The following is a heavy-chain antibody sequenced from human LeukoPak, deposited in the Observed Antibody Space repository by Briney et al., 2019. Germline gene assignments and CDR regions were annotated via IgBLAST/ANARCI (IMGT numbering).Heavy chain of an antibody. CDR2: FYYSGSS. Sequence: SETLSLTCTVSGGSIRSYYWSWIRQPPGKGLEWIGHFYYSGSSNHNPSLKSRVTISVDTSKNQFSLKLSSVTAADTAMYYCARVGGAYCNSTSCYSNAFDIWGQGTMVTVSS. CDR1: GGSIRSYY. D-gene: IGHD2-2*02. V-gene: IGHV4-59*01. J-gene: IGHJ3*02. CDR3: ARVGGAYCNSTSCYSNAFDI.